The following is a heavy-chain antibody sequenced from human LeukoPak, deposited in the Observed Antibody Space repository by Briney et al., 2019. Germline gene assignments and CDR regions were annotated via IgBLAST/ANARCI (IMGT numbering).Heavy chain of an antibody. CDR3: ARGTQRTIAVAVPTPRGYFDY. CDR2: IYYSGST. V-gene: IGHV4-30-4*07. J-gene: IGHJ4*02. D-gene: IGHD6-19*01. CDR1: GGSISSGGYS. Sequence: SETLSLTCAVSGGSISSGGYSWSWIRQPPGKGLEWIGYIYYSGSTYYNPSLKSRVTISVDTSKNQFSLKLSSVTAADTAVYYCARGTQRTIAVAVPTPRGYFDYWGQGTLVTVSS.